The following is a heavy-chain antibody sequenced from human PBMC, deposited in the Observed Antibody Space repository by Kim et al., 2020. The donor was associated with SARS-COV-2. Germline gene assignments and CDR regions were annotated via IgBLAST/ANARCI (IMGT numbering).Heavy chain of an antibody. CDR2: IYYSGST. J-gene: IGHJ6*02. CDR1: GGSISSYY. V-gene: IGHV4-59*01. Sequence: SETLSLTCTVSGGSISSYYWSWIRQPPGKGLEWIGYIYYSGSTNYNPSLKSRVTISVDTSKNQFSLKLSSVTAADTAVYYCARVLGADSGYDLESPDYYGMDVWGQGTTGTVSS. CDR3: ARVLGADSGYDLESPDYYGMDV. D-gene: IGHD5-12*01.